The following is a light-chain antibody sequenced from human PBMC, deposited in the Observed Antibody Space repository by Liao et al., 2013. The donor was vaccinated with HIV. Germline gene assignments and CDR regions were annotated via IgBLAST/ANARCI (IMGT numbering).Light chain of an antibody. CDR2: EDD. CDR1: TLGDKY. J-gene: IGLJ1*01. V-gene: IGLV3-1*01. CDR3: QVWDRFSYFV. Sequence: YDLTQPPSMSVSPGQTASVTCSGDTLGDKYASWYQQKPGQSPVLVIYEDDKRPSGIPERFSGSNSGNTATLAISGAQAIDEADYYCQVWDRFSYFVFGTGTKLTVL.